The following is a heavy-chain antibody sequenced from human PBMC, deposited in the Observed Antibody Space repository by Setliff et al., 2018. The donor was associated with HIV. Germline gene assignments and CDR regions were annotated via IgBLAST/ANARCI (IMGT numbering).Heavy chain of an antibody. Sequence: ASVKVSCKASGYTFPNYGITWVRQAPGQGLEWMGWISAYNGNTNYAQKIQGRVTMTTDTFTSTAYMELRSLRSGDTAVYYCARERPFDIWGQGSMVTVSS. J-gene: IGHJ3*02. CDR2: ISAYNGNT. V-gene: IGHV1-18*04. CDR3: ARERPFDI. CDR1: GYTFPNYG.